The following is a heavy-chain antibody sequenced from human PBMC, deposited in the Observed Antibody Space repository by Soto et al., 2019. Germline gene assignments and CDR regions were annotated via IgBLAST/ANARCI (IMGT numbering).Heavy chain of an antibody. CDR1: GFTFSSYW. J-gene: IGHJ4*02. CDR2: IKQDGSEK. Sequence: EVQLVESGGGLVQPGGSLRLSCAASGFTFSSYWMSWVRQAPGKGLEWVANIKQDGSEKYYVDSVKGRFTISRDNTKNALYLQMNSLRAEDTAVYYCARCSSGWDGGYFDYWGQGTLVTVSS. CDR3: ARCSSGWDGGYFDY. D-gene: IGHD6-19*01. V-gene: IGHV3-7*01.